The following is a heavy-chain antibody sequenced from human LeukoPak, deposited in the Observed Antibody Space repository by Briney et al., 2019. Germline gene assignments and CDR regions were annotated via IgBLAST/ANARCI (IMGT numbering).Heavy chain of an antibody. CDR1: GGSISSYY. J-gene: IGHJ3*02. CDR3: ARETYSSSWYGNLRWFDI. CDR2: IYYSGST. Sequence: SETLSLTCTVSGGSISSYYWSWIRQPPGKGLEWIGYIYYSGSTNYNPSLKSRVTISVDTSKNQFSLKLSSVTAADTAVYYCARETYSSSWYGNLRWFDIWGQGTMVTVSS. D-gene: IGHD6-13*01. V-gene: IGHV4-59*01.